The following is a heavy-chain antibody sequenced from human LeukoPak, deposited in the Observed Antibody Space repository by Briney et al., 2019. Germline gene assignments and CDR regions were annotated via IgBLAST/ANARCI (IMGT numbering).Heavy chain of an antibody. V-gene: IGHV1-3*01. CDR2: INAGNGNT. J-gene: IGHJ6*02. D-gene: IGHD6-13*01. Sequence: VASVKVSCKASGYTFTSYAMHWVRQAPGQRLEWMGWINAGNGNTKYSQKFQGRVTITRDTSASTAYMELSSLRSEDTAVYYCAREPPGAAAGPGDGMDVWGQGTTVTVSS. CDR1: GYTFTSYA. CDR3: AREPPGAAAGPGDGMDV.